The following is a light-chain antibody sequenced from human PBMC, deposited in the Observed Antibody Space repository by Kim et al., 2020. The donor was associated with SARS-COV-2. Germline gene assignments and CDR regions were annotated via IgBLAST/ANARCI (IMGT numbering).Light chain of an antibody. CDR2: EVT. CDR3: SSFTSSTTWV. Sequence: QSALTQPPSVSGSPGQSVTISCTGTSSDVGGYNRVSWYQQPPGIAPKLMIYEVTNRPSGVPDRFSGSKSGNTASLTISGLLAEDEGDYYCSSFTSSTTWVFGGGTQLTVL. CDR1: SSDVGGYNR. J-gene: IGLJ3*02. V-gene: IGLV2-18*02.